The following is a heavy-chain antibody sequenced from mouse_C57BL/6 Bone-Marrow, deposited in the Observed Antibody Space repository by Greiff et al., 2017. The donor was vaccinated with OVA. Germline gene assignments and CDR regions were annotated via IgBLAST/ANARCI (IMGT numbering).Heavy chain of an antibody. V-gene: IGHV1-4*01. CDR3: ARRRYYGSSYPRYWYFDV. CDR2: INPSSGYT. D-gene: IGHD1-1*01. Sequence: QVQLQQSGAELARPGASVKMSCKASGYTFTSYTMHWVKQRPGQGLEWIGYINPSSGYTKYNQKFKDKATLTADKSYSTAYMQLSSLASEDSAVYYWARRRYYGSSYPRYWYFDVWGTGTTVTVSS. CDR1: GYTFTSYT. J-gene: IGHJ1*03.